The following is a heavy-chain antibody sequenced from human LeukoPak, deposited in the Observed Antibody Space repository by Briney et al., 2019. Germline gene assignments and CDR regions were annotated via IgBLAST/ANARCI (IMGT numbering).Heavy chain of an antibody. CDR2: IIPILGIA. J-gene: IGHJ5*02. V-gene: IGHV1-69*04. Sequence: SVKVSCKASGGTFSSYAISWVRQAPGQGLEWMGRIIPILGIANYAQKFQGRVTITADKSTSTAYMELSSLRSEDTAVYYCARVAAAHTGDWFDPWGQGTLVTVSS. CDR1: GGTFSSYA. CDR3: ARVAAAHTGDWFDP. D-gene: IGHD6-13*01.